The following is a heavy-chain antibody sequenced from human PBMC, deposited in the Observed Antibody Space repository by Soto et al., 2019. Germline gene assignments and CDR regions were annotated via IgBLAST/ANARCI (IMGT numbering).Heavy chain of an antibody. J-gene: IGHJ4*02. CDR3: ARDGTYYYDSSGYYPFDY. D-gene: IGHD3-22*01. V-gene: IGHV1-18*01. CDR1: GYTFTSYG. CDR2: ISAYNGNT. Sequence: ASVKVSCKASGYTFTSYGISWVRQAPGQRLEWMGWISAYNGNTNYAQKLQGRVTMTTDTSTSTAYMELRSLRSDDTAVYYCARDGTYYYDSSGYYPFDYWGQGTLVTVSS.